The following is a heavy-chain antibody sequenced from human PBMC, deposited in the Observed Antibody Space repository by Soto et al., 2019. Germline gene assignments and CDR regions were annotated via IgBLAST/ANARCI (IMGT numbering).Heavy chain of an antibody. D-gene: IGHD3-22*01. CDR2: MNSNSGNT. CDR1: GYTFTSYD. V-gene: IGHV1-8*01. Sequence: GASVKVSCKASGYTFTSYDINWVRQATGQGLEWKGWMNSNSGNTGYAQKFQGRVTMTRNTSISTAYMELSSLRSEDTAVYYCARGFPYYYDSSGYLRFDPWGQGTLVTVSS. CDR3: ARGFPYYYDSSGYLRFDP. J-gene: IGHJ5*02.